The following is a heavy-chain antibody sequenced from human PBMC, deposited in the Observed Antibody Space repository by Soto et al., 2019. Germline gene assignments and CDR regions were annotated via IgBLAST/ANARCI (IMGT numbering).Heavy chain of an antibody. D-gene: IGHD6-13*01. CDR3: GRANWQQLPNV. Sequence: QVQLQESGPGLVKPSETLSLTCTVSGGSISSYYWNWIRQPPGKGLEWIGYIHYSGCNNYNPSLKSRVTISVDTSKNQSSLKLNSVSAADTAVYYCGRANWQQLPNVWGQGTLVTVSS. CDR2: IHYSGCN. CDR1: GGSISSYY. J-gene: IGHJ4*02. V-gene: IGHV4-59*01.